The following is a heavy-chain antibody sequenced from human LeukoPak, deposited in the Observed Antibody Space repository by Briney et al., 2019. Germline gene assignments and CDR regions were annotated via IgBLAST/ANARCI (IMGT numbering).Heavy chain of an antibody. V-gene: IGHV3-21*04. CDR2: ISASSSFI. CDR1: GFTFSHYS. J-gene: IGHJ4*02. Sequence: PGGSLRLSCAASGFTFSHYSMNWVRQAPGKGLEWVSSISASSSFIYYADSLKGRFTISRDNAKNSLYLQMNSLRAEDTAVYYCAKDLTGCNSDWGQGTLVTVSS. CDR3: AKDLTGCNSD. D-gene: IGHD6-25*01.